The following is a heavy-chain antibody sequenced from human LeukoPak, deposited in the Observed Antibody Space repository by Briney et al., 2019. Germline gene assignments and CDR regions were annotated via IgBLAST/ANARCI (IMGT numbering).Heavy chain of an antibody. CDR2: ISRRGGTT. V-gene: IGHV3-23*01. CDR3: ATDPATVGITTRDF. D-gene: IGHD1-26*01. CDR1: GFTFSSYS. Sequence: GGSLRLSCAASGFTFSSYSMNWVRQAPGKGLEWVATISRRGGTTNYADFVKGRFTISRDNSRSTVFLRMESLRAEDTAVYYCATDPATVGITTRDFWGQGTLVTVSS. J-gene: IGHJ4*02.